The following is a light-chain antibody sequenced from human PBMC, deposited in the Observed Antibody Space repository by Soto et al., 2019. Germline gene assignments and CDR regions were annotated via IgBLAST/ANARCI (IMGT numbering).Light chain of an antibody. CDR3: QQSSRPPRT. CDR2: SAS. J-gene: IGKJ2*01. CDR1: QNRNIY. Sequence: DIQMAQSPSSLSASVGDRVTITCRASQNRNIYLNWYQQKPGKATKVLIYSASSLPSGVPSRFSGSGSGTAFTLTISSLQPEDFATYYCQQSSRPPRTFGQGTMLEIK. V-gene: IGKV1-39*01.